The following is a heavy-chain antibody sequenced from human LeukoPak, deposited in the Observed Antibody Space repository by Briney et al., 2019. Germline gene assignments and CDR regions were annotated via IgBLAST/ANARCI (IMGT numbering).Heavy chain of an antibody. V-gene: IGHV1-2*02. D-gene: IGHD2-15*01. CDR3: ARERTLTSCYDY. J-gene: IGHJ4*02. CDR2: INPNSGGT. CDR1: GYTFTGYY. Sequence: ASVKVSCKASGYTFTGYYMHWVRQAPGQGLEWMGWINPNSGGTNYAQKFQGRVTMTRDTSISTAYMELSTLRSDDTAVYYCARERTLTSCYDYWGQGTLVTVSS.